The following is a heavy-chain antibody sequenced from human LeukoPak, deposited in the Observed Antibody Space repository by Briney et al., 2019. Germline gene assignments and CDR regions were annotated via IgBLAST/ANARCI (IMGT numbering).Heavy chain of an antibody. CDR3: SRISAVAGHFDY. CDR1: GFTFSTHA. V-gene: IGHV3-23*01. J-gene: IGHJ4*02. Sequence: GGSLRLSCAASGFTFSTHAMSWVRQAPGKGLEWVSSISVLYDGTYYADSVNVPFTISRDNPKNTLYLQMNSLRVEDAAVYYCSRISAVAGHFDYWGQGTLVTVSS. CDR2: ISVLYDGT. D-gene: IGHD6-13*01.